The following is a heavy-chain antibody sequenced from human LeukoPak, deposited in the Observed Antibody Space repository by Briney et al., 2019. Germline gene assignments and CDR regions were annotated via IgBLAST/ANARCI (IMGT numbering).Heavy chain of an antibody. CDR1: GFTFSSYG. CDR2: IWYDGSNK. Sequence: GGSLRLSCAASGFTFSSYGMHWVRQAPGKGQEWVAVIWYDGSNKYYADSVKGRFTISRDNSKNTLYLQMNSLRAEDTAVYYCAKGLSVASPYYFDFWGQGTLVTVSS. D-gene: IGHD5-12*01. V-gene: IGHV3-33*06. J-gene: IGHJ4*02. CDR3: AKGLSVASPYYFDF.